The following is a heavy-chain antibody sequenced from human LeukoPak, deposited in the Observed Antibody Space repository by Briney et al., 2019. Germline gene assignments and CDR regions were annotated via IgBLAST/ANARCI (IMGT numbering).Heavy chain of an antibody. CDR3: TRGAGWLIDY. D-gene: IGHD3-16*01. CDR1: DDSISDYY. J-gene: IGHJ4*02. V-gene: IGHV4-59*01. Sequence: SETLSLTCTVSDDSISDYYRGWIRQPPGKGLEWIGYFHNSGTSTYSPSLKSRVTISADTSKNQFSLKLNSLTTADTAVYYCTRGAGWLIDYWGQGILVTVSS. CDR2: FHNSGTS.